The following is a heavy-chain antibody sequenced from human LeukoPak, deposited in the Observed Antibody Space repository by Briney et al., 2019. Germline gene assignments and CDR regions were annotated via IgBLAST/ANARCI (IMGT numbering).Heavy chain of an antibody. CDR1: GDSISSSNW. Sequence: SETLSITCAVSGDSISSSNWWSWVRQPPGKGLEWIGEIYHSGSTNYNPSLKSRVTISVDKSKNQFSLKLSSVTAADTAVYYCARMYYYDSSGYYYFDYWGQGTLVTVSS. J-gene: IGHJ4*02. D-gene: IGHD3-22*01. CDR2: IYHSGST. CDR3: ARMYYYDSSGYYYFDY. V-gene: IGHV4-4*02.